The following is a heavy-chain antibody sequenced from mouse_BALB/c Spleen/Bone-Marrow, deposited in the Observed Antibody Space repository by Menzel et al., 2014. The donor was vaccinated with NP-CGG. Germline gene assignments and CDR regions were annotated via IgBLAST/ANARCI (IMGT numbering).Heavy chain of an antibody. CDR3: ARSPGEVNY. Sequence: EVQLQQSGAELVKPGASFKWSCTPSGFNIIYAFIHWGNRSPNKALKWMGRIYPANGNTNYDPKFQGKATITADTSSNTAYLHLNSLTSEDTAVYYCARSPGEVNYWGQGTLVTVSA. CDR1: GFNIIYAF. J-gene: IGHJ3*01. V-gene: IGHV14-3*02. D-gene: IGHD1-3*01. CDR2: IYPANGNT.